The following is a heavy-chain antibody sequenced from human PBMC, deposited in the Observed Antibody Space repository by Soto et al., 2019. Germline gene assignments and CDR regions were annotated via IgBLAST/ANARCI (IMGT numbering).Heavy chain of an antibody. Sequence: SETVSLTCAVYGGSFSGYYWSWIRQPPGKGLEWIGEINHSGSTNYNPSLKSRVTISVDTSKNQFSLKLSSVTAADTAVYYCARGVTIFGVVIIKGYYYYATDVWGQGTTVTVSS. CDR3: ARGVTIFGVVIIKGYYYYATDV. CDR1: GGSFSGYY. CDR2: INHSGST. J-gene: IGHJ6*02. V-gene: IGHV4-34*01. D-gene: IGHD3-3*01.